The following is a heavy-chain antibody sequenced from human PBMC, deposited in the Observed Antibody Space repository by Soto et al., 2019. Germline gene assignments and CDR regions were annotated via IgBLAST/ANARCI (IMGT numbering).Heavy chain of an antibody. D-gene: IGHD3-10*01. V-gene: IGHV1-8*01. CDR3: ARERVRRGFVD. Sequence: QVQLVQSGAEVKKPGASVKVSCKASGYTFTSYDINWVRQATGQGLEWMGWMNPNSGNTGYAQKFQGRGTLTGNTSISTAYMELSSLRSADTAVYYCARERVRRGFVDWGQGTLVTVSS. CDR2: MNPNSGNT. CDR1: GYTFTSYD. J-gene: IGHJ4*02.